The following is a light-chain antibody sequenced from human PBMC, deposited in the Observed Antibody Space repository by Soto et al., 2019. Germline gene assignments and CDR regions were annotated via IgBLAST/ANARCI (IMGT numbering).Light chain of an antibody. J-gene: IGKJ2*01. CDR2: AAS. CDR1: QSISIY. V-gene: IGKV1-39*01. Sequence: DIQRTQSPSSLSASVGDRVTITCRASQSISIYLNWYQQKPGKAPRLLIYAASRLQSGVPSRFSGSGSGTDFTLTISSLQPEDFATYYCQQSYIMPIYTFGQGTRLDIK. CDR3: QQSYIMPIYT.